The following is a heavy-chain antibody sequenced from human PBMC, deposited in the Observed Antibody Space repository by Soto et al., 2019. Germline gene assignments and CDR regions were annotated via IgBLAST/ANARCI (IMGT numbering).Heavy chain of an antibody. CDR1: GGSISSSSYY. J-gene: IGHJ3*02. Sequence: SETLSLTCTVSGGSISSSSYYWGWIRQPPGKGLEWIGSIYYSGSTYYNPSLKSRVTISVDTSKNQFSLKLSSVTAADTAVYYCARHCTYSSSWRDAFDIWGQGAMVTVSS. V-gene: IGHV4-39*01. CDR2: IYYSGST. D-gene: IGHD6-13*01. CDR3: ARHCTYSSSWRDAFDI.